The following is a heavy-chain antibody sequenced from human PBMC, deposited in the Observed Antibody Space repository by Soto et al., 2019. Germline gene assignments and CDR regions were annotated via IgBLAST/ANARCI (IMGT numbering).Heavy chain of an antibody. J-gene: IGHJ4*02. CDR2: IYSDGTT. Sequence: EVQLVESGGGLFQPGGSLRLSCAASGFTFTDYWMHWVRQGPGKGLVWVSRIYSDGTTSYADSVRGRVTISRDNAKRTVYLQMNSLRDEDTAVYYCVRGNSGYGNFDYWGQGTLVTVSS. CDR3: VRGNSGYGNFDY. V-gene: IGHV3-74*01. CDR1: GFTFTDYW. D-gene: IGHD5-12*01.